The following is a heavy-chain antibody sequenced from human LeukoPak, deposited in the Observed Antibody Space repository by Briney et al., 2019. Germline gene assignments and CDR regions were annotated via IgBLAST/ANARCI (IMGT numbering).Heavy chain of an antibody. Sequence: GGSLRLSCAASGFTFSSYAMHWVRQAPGKGLEWVAVISYDGSNKYYADSVKGRFTISRDNSKNTLYLQMNSLRAEDTAVYHCARLISGWYYFDYWGQGTLVTVSS. CDR3: ARLISGWYYFDY. J-gene: IGHJ4*02. D-gene: IGHD6-19*01. CDR2: ISYDGSNK. CDR1: GFTFSSYA. V-gene: IGHV3-30*14.